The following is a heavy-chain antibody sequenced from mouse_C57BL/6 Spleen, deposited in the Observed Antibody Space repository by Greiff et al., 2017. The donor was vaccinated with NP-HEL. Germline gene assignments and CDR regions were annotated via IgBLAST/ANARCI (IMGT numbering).Heavy chain of an antibody. CDR3: ARRPNWDGAFFDY. CDR2: IDPSDSET. J-gene: IGHJ2*01. CDR1: GYTFTSYW. V-gene: IGHV1-52*01. Sequence: VKLQQPGAELVRPGSSVKLSCKASGYTFTSYWMHWVKQRPIQGLEWIGNIDPSDSETHYNQKFKDKATLTVDKSSSTAYMQLSSLTSEDSAVYYCARRPNWDGAFFDYWGQGTTLTVSS. D-gene: IGHD4-1*02.